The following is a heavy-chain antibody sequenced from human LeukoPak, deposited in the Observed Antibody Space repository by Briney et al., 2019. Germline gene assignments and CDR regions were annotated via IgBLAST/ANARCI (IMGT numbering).Heavy chain of an antibody. Sequence: GGSLRLSCAASGFTFSSYAMHWVRQAPGKGLEWVAVISYDGSNKYYADSVKGRFTISRDNSKNTLYLQMNSLRADDTAVYYCVRNEIWGQGALVTVSS. CDR3: VRNEI. J-gene: IGHJ4*02. D-gene: IGHD5-24*01. CDR1: GFTFSSYA. V-gene: IGHV3-30*04. CDR2: ISYDGSNK.